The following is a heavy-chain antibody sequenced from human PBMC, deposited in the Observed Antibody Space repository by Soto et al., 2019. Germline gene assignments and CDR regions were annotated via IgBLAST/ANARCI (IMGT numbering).Heavy chain of an antibody. CDR3: ARVGSGDYPDAFDI. D-gene: IGHD4-17*01. CDR1: GYTFTSYG. Sequence: SSVKVSCKASGYTFTSYGISSVRQAPGQGLEWMGWISAYNGNTNYAQKLQGRVTMTTDTSTSTAYMELRSLRSDDTAVYYCARVGSGDYPDAFDIWGQGTMVTV. CDR2: ISAYNGNT. J-gene: IGHJ3*02. V-gene: IGHV1-18*01.